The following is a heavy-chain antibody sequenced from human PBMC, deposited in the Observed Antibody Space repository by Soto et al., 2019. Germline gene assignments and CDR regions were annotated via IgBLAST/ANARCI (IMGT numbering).Heavy chain of an antibody. CDR1: GGSFSGYY. Sequence: QVQLQQWGAGLLKPSETLSLTCAISGGSFSGYYWSWIRQPPGKGLEWIGEINHDGITNYNPSLKSRVTISLATSKTQFSLKLTSVTAADTAVYYCAGRYCTGGSCYRPWGQGTLVTVSS. CDR2: INHDGIT. V-gene: IGHV4-34*01. J-gene: IGHJ4*02. D-gene: IGHD2-15*01. CDR3: AGRYCTGGSCYRP.